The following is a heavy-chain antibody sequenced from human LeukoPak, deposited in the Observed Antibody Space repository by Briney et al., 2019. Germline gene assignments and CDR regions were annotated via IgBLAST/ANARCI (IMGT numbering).Heavy chain of an antibody. Sequence: ASVKVSCKASGGTFSSYAISWVRQAPGQGLEWMGGIIPIFGTANYAQKFQGRVTITADESTSTAYMELSSLRSEDTAVYYCARGTYYYDSSGYYYPDYWGQGTLVTVSS. D-gene: IGHD3-22*01. CDR1: GGTFSSYA. CDR2: IIPIFGTA. J-gene: IGHJ4*02. V-gene: IGHV1-69*13. CDR3: ARGTYYYDSSGYYYPDY.